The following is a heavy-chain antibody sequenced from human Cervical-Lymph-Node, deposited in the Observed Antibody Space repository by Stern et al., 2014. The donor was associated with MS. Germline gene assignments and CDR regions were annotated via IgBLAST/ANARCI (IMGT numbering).Heavy chain of an antibody. CDR1: GGTFSNDA. J-gene: IGHJ4*02. CDR2: IIPLFGTA. Sequence: VQLLESGAEVKKPGSSVKVSCKASGGTFSNDAINWVRQAPGQGLEWMGGIIPLFGTASYAQKFQDRVSITADKSTKTAFLELSRLTSEDTAMYYCARDSPIFPKPLKGEIDSWGQGTLVTVSS. V-gene: IGHV1-69*06. CDR3: ARDSPIFPKPLKGEIDS. D-gene: IGHD2-21*01.